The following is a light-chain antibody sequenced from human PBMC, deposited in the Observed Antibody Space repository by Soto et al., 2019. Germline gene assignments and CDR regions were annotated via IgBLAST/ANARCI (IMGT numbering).Light chain of an antibody. CDR3: LQYKSYPPIT. V-gene: IGKV1-5*01. CDR2: DAS. Sequence: DIQLTQSPSTLSASVGDRVTITCRASQSVGSSLAWYQQKPGKAPKLLIYDASTLESGVPSRFRGSGSGTEFTFIITRLQPDDFATYYCLQYKSYPPITFGQGTRLEIK. CDR1: QSVGSS. J-gene: IGKJ5*01.